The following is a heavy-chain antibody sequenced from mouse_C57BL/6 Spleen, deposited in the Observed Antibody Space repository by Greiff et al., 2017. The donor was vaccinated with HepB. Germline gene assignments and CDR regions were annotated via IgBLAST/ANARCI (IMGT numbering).Heavy chain of an antibody. V-gene: IGHV1-55*01. CDR2: IYPGSGST. J-gene: IGHJ3*01. D-gene: IGHD1-1*01. CDR3: AGYYGSRRWFAY. Sequence: QVQLKQPGAELVKPGASVKMSCKASGYTFTSYWITWVKQRPGQGLEWIGDIYPGSGSTNYNEKFKSKATLTVDTSSSTAYMQLSSLTSEDSAVYYCAGYYGSRRWFAYWGQGTLVTVSA. CDR1: GYTFTSYW.